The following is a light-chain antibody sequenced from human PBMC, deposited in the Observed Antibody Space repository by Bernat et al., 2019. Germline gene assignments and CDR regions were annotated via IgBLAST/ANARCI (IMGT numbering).Light chain of an antibody. CDR2: DAS. CDR1: RSVSSY. CDR3: QRRSNWPPFT. V-gene: IGKV3-11*01. Sequence: EIVLTQSPATLSLSPGERATLSCRASRSVSSYLAWYQQKPGQAPRLLIHDASNRATGIPARFSGSGSGTDFTLTISSLEPEDFAVYYCQRRSNWPPFTFGPGTKVDIE. J-gene: IGKJ3*01.